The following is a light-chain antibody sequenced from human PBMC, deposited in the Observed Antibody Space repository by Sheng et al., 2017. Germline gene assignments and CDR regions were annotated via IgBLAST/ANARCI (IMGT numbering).Light chain of an antibody. CDR3: QQRTNWPSFT. CDR2: DAS. J-gene: IGKJ3*01. Sequence: EIVLTQSPGTLSLSPGERATLSCRASQSVSTFLAWYQQKPGQAPRLLIYDASNRATGIPARFSGSGSGTDFTLTISSLEPEDFAVYYCQQRTNWPSFTFGPGTKVEIK. V-gene: IGKV3-11*01. CDR1: QSVSTF.